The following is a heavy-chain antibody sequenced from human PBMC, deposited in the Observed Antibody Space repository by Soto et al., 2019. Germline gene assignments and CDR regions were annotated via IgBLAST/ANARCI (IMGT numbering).Heavy chain of an antibody. V-gene: IGHV3-30*03. CDR2: ISYDGSNK. D-gene: IGHD2-2*01. Sequence: GGSLRLSCAASGFTFSSYGMHWVRQAPGKGLEWVAVISYDGSNKYYVDSVKGRFTISSDNSKNTLYLQMNSLRAEDTAVYFCARVGVPAASFSFNWFDSWGQGTLVTVSS. CDR1: GFTFSSYG. J-gene: IGHJ5*01. CDR3: ARVGVPAASFSFNWFDS.